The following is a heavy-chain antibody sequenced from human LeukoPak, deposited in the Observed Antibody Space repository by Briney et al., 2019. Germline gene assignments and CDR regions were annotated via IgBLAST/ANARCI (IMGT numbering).Heavy chain of an antibody. CDR3: ARGCGGNCYPPGAFDI. D-gene: IGHD2-15*01. Sequence: GGSLRLSCAASGFTFSRYSMNWVRQAPGKGLEWVSSISSSSSYIYYADSVKGRFTISRDNAKTSLYLQMNSLRAEDTAVYYCARGCGGNCYPPGAFDIWGQGTMVTVSS. V-gene: IGHV3-21*01. J-gene: IGHJ3*02. CDR2: ISSSSSYI. CDR1: GFTFSRYS.